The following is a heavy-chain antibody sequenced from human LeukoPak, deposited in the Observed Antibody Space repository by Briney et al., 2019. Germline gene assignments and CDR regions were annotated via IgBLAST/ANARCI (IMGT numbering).Heavy chain of an antibody. V-gene: IGHV5-51*01. D-gene: IGHD2-2*01. Sequence: GESLKISCKGSGYTFATYWIGWLRQMPGKGLEWMGITYPGDSRTTYSPSFQGQVTISADKSISTAYLQWSSLKASDTAIYYCVRHLSDITSCPNYWGPGTLITVAS. J-gene: IGHJ4*02. CDR1: GYTFATYW. CDR3: VRHLSDITSCPNY. CDR2: TYPGDSRT.